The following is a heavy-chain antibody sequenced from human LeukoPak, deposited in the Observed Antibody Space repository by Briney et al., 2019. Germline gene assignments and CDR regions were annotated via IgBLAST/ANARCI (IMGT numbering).Heavy chain of an antibody. CDR2: INPNSGGT. V-gene: IGHV1-2*02. CDR1: GYTFTGYY. Sequence: ASVKVSCKASGYTFTGYYMHWVRQAPGQGLEWMGWINPNSGGTNYAQKFQGRVTMARDTSISTAYMELSRLRSDDTAVYYCARGTKSSSSDDYWGQGTLVTVSS. D-gene: IGHD6-6*01. CDR3: ARGTKSSSSDDY. J-gene: IGHJ4*02.